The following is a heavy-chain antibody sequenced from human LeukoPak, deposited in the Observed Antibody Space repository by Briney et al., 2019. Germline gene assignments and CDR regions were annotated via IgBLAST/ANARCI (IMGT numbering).Heavy chain of an antibody. J-gene: IGHJ4*02. D-gene: IGHD1-26*01. Sequence: GGSLRLSCAASGFTFSDYYMSWVRQAPGKGLEWVSYISSSGSTIYYADSVKGRFTISRDNAKNSLYLQMNSLRAEDTAVYYCARDQSAVGAPFDYWGQGTLVTVSS. CDR3: ARDQSAVGAPFDY. V-gene: IGHV3-11*01. CDR1: GFTFSDYY. CDR2: ISSSGSTI.